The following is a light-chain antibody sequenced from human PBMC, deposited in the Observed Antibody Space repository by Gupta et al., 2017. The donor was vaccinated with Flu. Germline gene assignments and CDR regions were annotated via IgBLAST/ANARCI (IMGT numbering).Light chain of an antibody. CDR2: DGS. J-gene: IGLJ2*01. CDR1: NIGSKS. CDR3: QVWDSSSDHVV. Sequence: GGNNIGSKSVHWDQQKPGQAPVLVVCDGSDRPSGIPERFSGSKSGNTATLTITRVEAGDEADYYCQVWDSSSDHVVFGGGTKLTVL. V-gene: IGLV3-21*02.